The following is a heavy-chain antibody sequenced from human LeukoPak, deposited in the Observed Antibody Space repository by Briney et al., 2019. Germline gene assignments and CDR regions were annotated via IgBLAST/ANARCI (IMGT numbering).Heavy chain of an antibody. CDR3: ARGPSGYYYDSSGYERNWFDP. J-gene: IGHJ5*02. CDR1: GFTSSSYA. D-gene: IGHD3-22*01. Sequence: GGSLRLSCAASGFTSSSYAMSWVRQGPGKGLEWVSAISVSGNTYHADSVKGRFTISRDSSKNTLYLQMNSLRAGDAAVYYCARGPSGYYYDSSGYERNWFDPWGQGTLVTVSS. CDR2: ISVSGNT. V-gene: IGHV3-23*01.